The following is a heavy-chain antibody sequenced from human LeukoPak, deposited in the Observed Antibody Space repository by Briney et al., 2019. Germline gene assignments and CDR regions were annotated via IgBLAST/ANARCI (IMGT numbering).Heavy chain of an antibody. D-gene: IGHD3-22*01. CDR2: INHSGST. CDR3: ARVYDSSGYAFDY. V-gene: IGHV4-34*01. CDR1: GGSFSGYY. J-gene: IGHJ4*02. Sequence: PSETLSLTCAVYGGSFSGYYWSWIRQPPGKGLEWIGEINHSGSTNYNPSLKSRVTISVDTSKNQFSLKLSSVTASDTAMYYCARVYDSSGYAFDYWGQGTLVTVSS.